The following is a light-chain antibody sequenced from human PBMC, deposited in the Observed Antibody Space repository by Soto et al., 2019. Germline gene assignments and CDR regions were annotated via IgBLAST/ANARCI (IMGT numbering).Light chain of an antibody. CDR3: QQYNSYPYT. J-gene: IGKJ2*01. CDR1: QTINSW. CDR2: DAS. Sequence: DIQMTQSPSTLSAFVGDRVTVTCRASQTINSWLAWFQQKPGKAPKLPIYDASTLESGVPSRFSGSGSGTEFTLTISSLQPDDFATYYCQQYNSYPYTFGQGTKLEIK. V-gene: IGKV1-5*01.